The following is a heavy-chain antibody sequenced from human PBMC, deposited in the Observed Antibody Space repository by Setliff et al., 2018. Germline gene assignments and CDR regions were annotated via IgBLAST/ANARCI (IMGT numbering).Heavy chain of an antibody. CDR3: AKHGAYNDFLTGYNFYYDMDV. Sequence: GSLRLSCAASRFTFSNYAMSWVRQAPGKGLEWVSAISASGRTTYSADSVKGRFTISRDNSKNTLYLQMNSLRAEDTAVYYCAKHGAYNDFLTGYNFYYDMDVWGQGTTVTVSS. J-gene: IGHJ6*02. CDR1: RFTFSNYA. CDR2: ISASGRTT. V-gene: IGHV3-23*01. D-gene: IGHD3-9*01.